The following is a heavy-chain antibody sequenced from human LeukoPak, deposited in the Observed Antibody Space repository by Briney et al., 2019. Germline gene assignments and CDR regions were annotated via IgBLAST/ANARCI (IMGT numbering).Heavy chain of an antibody. CDR3: PRACPQRYYDFWSCYSVCGEGGFDP. D-gene: IGHD3-3*01. CDR2: IIPIFGTA. V-gene: IGHV1-69*05. CDR1: GGTFSSYA. J-gene: IGHJ5*02. Sequence: SVKVSCKASGGTFSSYAISWVRQAPGQGLEWMGGIIPIFGTANYAQKFQGRVTITTDESTSTAYMELGSLGSEDPAVYYCPRACPQRYYDFWSCYSVCGEGGFDPWGQGPLVTVSS.